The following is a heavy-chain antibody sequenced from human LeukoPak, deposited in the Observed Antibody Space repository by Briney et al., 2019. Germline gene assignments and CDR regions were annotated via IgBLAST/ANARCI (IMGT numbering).Heavy chain of an antibody. V-gene: IGHV1-18*01. Sequence: ASVKVSCKASGYTFTSCGINWVRQAPGQGLEWMGWINTYIGNTNYAQRLQGRVTFTRDTSASTAYMELSSLRSEDTAVYYCARNYYGSGSWRWFDPWGQGTLVTVSS. D-gene: IGHD3-10*01. CDR1: GYTFTSCG. J-gene: IGHJ5*02. CDR2: INTYIGNT. CDR3: ARNYYGSGSWRWFDP.